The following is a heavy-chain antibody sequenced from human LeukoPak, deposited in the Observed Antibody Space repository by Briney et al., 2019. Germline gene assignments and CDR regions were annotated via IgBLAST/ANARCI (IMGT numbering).Heavy chain of an antibody. Sequence: SETLSLTCGVYSGSFSGYYWSWIRQPPGKGLEWIGYIYYSGSTNYNPSLKSRVTISVDTSKNQFSLKLSSVTAADTAVYYCARRYSSGWYHYYYMDVWGKGTTVTISS. D-gene: IGHD6-19*01. CDR2: IYYSGST. V-gene: IGHV4-59*01. CDR1: SGSFSGYY. J-gene: IGHJ6*03. CDR3: ARRYSSGWYHYYYMDV.